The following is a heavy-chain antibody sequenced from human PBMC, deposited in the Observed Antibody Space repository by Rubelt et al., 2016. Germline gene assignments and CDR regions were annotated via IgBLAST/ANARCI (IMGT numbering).Heavy chain of an antibody. CDR2: ISAYNGNT. V-gene: IGHV1-18*01. CDR1: GYTFTSYG. Sequence: QVQLVQSGAEVKKPGASVKVSCKASGYTFTSYGISWVRQAPGQGLEWMGWISAYNGNTNYAQKLQGRVTITPEQATSTAYRELRSLRSDDTAGYYCARDRIRIAARQGWYFDLWGRGTLVTVSS. D-gene: IGHD6-6*01. J-gene: IGHJ2*01. CDR3: ARDRIRIAARQGWYFDL.